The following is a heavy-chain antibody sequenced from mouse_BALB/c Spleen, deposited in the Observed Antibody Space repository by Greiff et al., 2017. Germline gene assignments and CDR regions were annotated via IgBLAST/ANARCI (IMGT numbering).Heavy chain of an antibody. CDR3: ARGLGNSFAY. CDR1: GYSITSDYA. D-gene: IGHD2-1*01. Sequence: VQLKESGPGLVKPSQSLSLTCTVTGYSITSDYAWNWIRQFPGNKLEWMGYISYSGSTSYNPSLKSRISITRDTSKNQFFLQLNSVTTEDTATYYCARGLGNSFAYWGQGTLVTVSA. J-gene: IGHJ3*01. V-gene: IGHV3-2*02. CDR2: ISYSGST.